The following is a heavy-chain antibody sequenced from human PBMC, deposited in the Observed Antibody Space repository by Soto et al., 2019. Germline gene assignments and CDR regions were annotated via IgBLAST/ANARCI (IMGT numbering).Heavy chain of an antibody. J-gene: IGHJ5*02. D-gene: IGHD3-16*01. V-gene: IGHV1-46*01. CDR3: VTYEKGAGFTS. CDR1: GYTFTSYY. CDR2: INPSGGST. Sequence: ASVKVSCKASGYTFTSYYMHWVRQAPGQGLEWMGIINPSGGSTSYAQKFQGRVTMTRDTSTSTVYMELSSLRPEDTAVYYCVTYEKGAGFTSWGQGTLVTVSS.